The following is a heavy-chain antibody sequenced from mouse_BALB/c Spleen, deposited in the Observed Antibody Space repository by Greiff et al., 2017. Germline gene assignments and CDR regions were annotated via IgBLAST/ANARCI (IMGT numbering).Heavy chain of an antibody. Sequence: EVQVVESGGGLVQPGGSRKLSCAASGFTFSSFGMHWVRQAPEKGLEWVAYISSGSSTIYYADTVKGRFTISRDNPKNTLFLQMTSLRSEDTAMYYCARDYVGSFDYWGQGTTLTVSS. V-gene: IGHV5-17*02. D-gene: IGHD1-1*01. CDR3: ARDYVGSFDY. CDR1: GFTFSSFG. J-gene: IGHJ2*01. CDR2: ISSGSSTI.